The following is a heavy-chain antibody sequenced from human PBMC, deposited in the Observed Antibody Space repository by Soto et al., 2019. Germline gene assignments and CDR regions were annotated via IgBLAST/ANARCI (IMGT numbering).Heavy chain of an antibody. D-gene: IGHD2-15*01. V-gene: IGHV3-66*01. Sequence: EVQLVESGGGLVQPGGSLRLSCEASGFTVSSDYMTWVRQAPGKGLEWVSVIYTDGSTYYADSVKARFSVSRDKSKNTLNLQMNSLRAGDTAIYYCARDENCSGGTCYAEFFQHWGQGTLVTVST. CDR1: GFTVSSDY. J-gene: IGHJ1*01. CDR2: IYTDGST. CDR3: ARDENCSGGTCYAEFFQH.